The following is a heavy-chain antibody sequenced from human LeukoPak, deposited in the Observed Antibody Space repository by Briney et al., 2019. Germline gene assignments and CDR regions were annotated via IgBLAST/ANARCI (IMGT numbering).Heavy chain of an antibody. V-gene: IGHV3-7*01. CDR1: GFTFSSYW. CDR3: ARRRYYYDSSGYYRKNHPTDY. CDR2: IKQDGSEK. J-gene: IGHJ4*02. D-gene: IGHD3-22*01. Sequence: PGGSLRLSCAASGFTFSSYWMSWVRQAPGKGLEWVANIKQDGSEKYYVDSVKGRFTISRDNAKNSLYLQMNSLRAEDTAVYYCARRRYYYDSSGYYRKNHPTDYWGQGTLVTVSS.